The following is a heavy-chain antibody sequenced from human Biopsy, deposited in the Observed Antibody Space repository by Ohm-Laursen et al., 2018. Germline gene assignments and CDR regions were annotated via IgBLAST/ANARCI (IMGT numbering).Heavy chain of an antibody. D-gene: IGHD1/OR15-1a*01. Sequence: SVKVSCKASGGTFSSHAISWVRQAPGQGLEWMGGIIGIFRTAHYAQKFQGRVTITADEFMSTAYMELSSLRSEDTAVYYCARGGGYNWNNGWFDPWGQGTLVIVSS. CDR1: GGTFSSHA. J-gene: IGHJ5*02. CDR2: IIGIFRTA. V-gene: IGHV1-69*13. CDR3: ARGGGYNWNNGWFDP.